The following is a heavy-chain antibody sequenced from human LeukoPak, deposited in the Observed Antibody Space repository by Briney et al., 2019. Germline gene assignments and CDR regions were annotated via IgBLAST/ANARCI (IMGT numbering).Heavy chain of an antibody. CDR2: IYYTEST. V-gene: IGHV4-59*01. CDR1: GGSISNSY. Sequence: SETLSLICTVSGGSISNSYWSWVRQPPGQGLEWLGYIYYTESTTYNSVLKSRVTISVDTSKNQFSLKLSSVTAADTAVYYCARGTMMVGPWGQGTLVTVSS. D-gene: IGHD3-22*01. J-gene: IGHJ5*02. CDR3: ARGTMMVGP.